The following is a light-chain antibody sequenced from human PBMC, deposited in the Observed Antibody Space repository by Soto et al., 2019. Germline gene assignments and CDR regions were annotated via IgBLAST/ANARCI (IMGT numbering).Light chain of an antibody. CDR2: AAS. CDR1: QSISSS. V-gene: IGKV1-39*01. CDR3: QQSYTTPPA. J-gene: IGKJ1*01. Sequence: DIQMAQSPSSLSASVGDRVTITCRASQSISSSLNWYQQKPGKAPKLLIYAASSLQSGVPSRFSGSGSGTDYTLTVSSLQREDFATYYCQQSYTTPPAFGQGTKVEIK.